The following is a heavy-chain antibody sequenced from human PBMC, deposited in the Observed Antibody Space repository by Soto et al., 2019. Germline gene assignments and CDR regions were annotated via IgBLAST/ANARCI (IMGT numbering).Heavy chain of an antibody. Sequence: QVQLQESGPGLVKPSETLSLTCTVSGGSISSYYWSWIRQPPGKGLEWIGYIYYSGSTNYNPTLKSRDTISSDTYKNQFTLKLSSVTAADTAVYYCAREGCSSTSCYQPYYYYGMDVWGQGTTVTVSS. CDR1: GGSISSYY. CDR3: AREGCSSTSCYQPYYYYGMDV. V-gene: IGHV4-59*01. CDR2: IYYSGST. D-gene: IGHD2-2*01. J-gene: IGHJ6*02.